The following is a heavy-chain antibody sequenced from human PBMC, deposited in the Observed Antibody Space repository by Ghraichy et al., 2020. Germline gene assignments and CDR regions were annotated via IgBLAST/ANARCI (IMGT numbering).Heavy chain of an antibody. Sequence: GGSLRLSCAASGFTFSSYSMSWVRQAPGKGLKWVSAISGSGGSTYYADSVKGRFTISRDNSKNSLYLQMNSLRAEDTAVYYCAKPVSYYDSSESLHYYYYFGMAAWGKGTTVTVSS. J-gene: IGHJ6*04. V-gene: IGHV3-23*01. CDR1: GFTFSSYS. CDR3: AKPVSYYDSSESLHYYYYFGMAA. CDR2: ISGSGGST. D-gene: IGHD3-22*01.